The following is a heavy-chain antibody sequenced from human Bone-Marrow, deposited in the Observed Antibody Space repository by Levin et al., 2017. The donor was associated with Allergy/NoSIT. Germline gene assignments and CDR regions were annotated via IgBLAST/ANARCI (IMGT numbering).Heavy chain of an antibody. CDR3: ARDYTSGSYYAY. CDR2: IGTSSSYI. CDR1: GFTFSSYS. J-gene: IGHJ4*02. V-gene: IGHV3-21*01. Sequence: GGSLRLSCAASGFTFSSYSMNWVRQAPGKGLEWVSSIGTSSSYIYYADSVKGRFTISRDNAKNSLYLQMNSLRAEDTAVYYCARDYTSGSYYAYWGQGTLVTVSS. D-gene: IGHD1-26*01.